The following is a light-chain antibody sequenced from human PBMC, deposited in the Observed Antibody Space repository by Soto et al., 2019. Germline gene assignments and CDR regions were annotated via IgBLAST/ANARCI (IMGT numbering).Light chain of an antibody. Sequence: EIVLTQSPVTLSLSPGERATLYCSASQSVSSKLAWYQQTPGQAPRLLIYGASSRATGIPDKFSGSVSGTDFTLTIDGLEPEDFAVYYCQQYGYSPITFGQGTRLENK. CDR2: GAS. CDR1: QSVSSK. J-gene: IGKJ5*01. V-gene: IGKV3-20*01. CDR3: QQYGYSPIT.